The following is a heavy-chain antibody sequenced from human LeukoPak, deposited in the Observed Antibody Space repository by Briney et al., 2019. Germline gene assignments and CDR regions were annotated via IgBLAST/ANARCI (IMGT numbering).Heavy chain of an antibody. V-gene: IGHV4-4*02. D-gene: IGHD6-19*01. CDR3: ATVASGWYPDY. Sequence: SETLSLTCAVSGGSISRSNWWSWVRQPPGKGLEWIGEIYHSGSTNYNPSLKSRVTISVDKSKNQFSLKLNSVTAADTAVYYCATVASGWYPDYWGQGALVTVAS. J-gene: IGHJ4*02. CDR1: GGSISRSNW. CDR2: IYHSGST.